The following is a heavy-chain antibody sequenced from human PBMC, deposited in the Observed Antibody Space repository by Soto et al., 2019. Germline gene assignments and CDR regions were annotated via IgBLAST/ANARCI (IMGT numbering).Heavy chain of an antibody. Sequence: QVQLVESGGGVVQPGRSLRLPCAASGFTFSSYAMHWVRQAPGKGLEWVAVISYDGSNKYYADSVKGRFTISRDNSKNTLYLQMNSLRAEDTAVYYCARGKWELVSLFRGGLFWGQGTLVTVSS. J-gene: IGHJ4*02. CDR2: ISYDGSNK. CDR1: GFTFSSYA. V-gene: IGHV3-30-3*01. CDR3: ARGKWELVSLFRGGLF. D-gene: IGHD1-26*01.